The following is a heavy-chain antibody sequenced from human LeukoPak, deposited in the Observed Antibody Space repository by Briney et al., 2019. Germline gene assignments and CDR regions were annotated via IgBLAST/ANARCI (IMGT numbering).Heavy chain of an antibody. V-gene: IGHV3-7*02. D-gene: IGHD4-17*01. J-gene: IGHJ4*02. CDR2: IKQDGSEK. Sequence: GGSLRLSCAGSGFIFSSHWMIWVRQAPGKGLEWVANIKQDGSEKYYVDSVKGRFTTSRDNTKSSMYLEMNSLRAEDTAVYYCVRYRDGEYDFWGQGSLVTVSS. CDR1: GFIFSSHW. CDR3: VRYRDGEYDF.